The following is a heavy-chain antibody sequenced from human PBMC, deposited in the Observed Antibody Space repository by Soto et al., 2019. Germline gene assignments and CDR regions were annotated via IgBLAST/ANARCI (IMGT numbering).Heavy chain of an antibody. CDR1: GGTFSSYT. V-gene: IGHV1-69*02. CDR2: IIPILGIA. CDR3: ARGTGYTPTTFDY. D-gene: IGHD3-9*01. J-gene: IGHJ4*02. Sequence: GASVKVSCKASGGTFSSYTISWVRQAPGQGLEWMGRIIPILGIANYAQKFQGRVTITADKSTSTAYMELSSLRSEDTAVYYCARGTGYTPTTFDYWGQGTLVTVSS.